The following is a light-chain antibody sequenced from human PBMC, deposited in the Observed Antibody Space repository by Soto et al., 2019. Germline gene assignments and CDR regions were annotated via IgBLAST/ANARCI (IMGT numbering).Light chain of an antibody. CDR1: QSAFSS. CDR3: QQYHNWPA. J-gene: IGKJ1*01. Sequence: ETVMTQSPATLSASPGERATLSCRASQSAFSSLAWYQHKPGQAPRLLIYGAATRATGIPARFSGSGSGTEFTLTISSLQSDNIAVYYCQQYHNWPAFGQGTKVEI. V-gene: IGKV3-15*01. CDR2: GAA.